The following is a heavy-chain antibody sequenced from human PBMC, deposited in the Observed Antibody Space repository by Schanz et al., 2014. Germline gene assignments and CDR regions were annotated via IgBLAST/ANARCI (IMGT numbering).Heavy chain of an antibody. CDR3: AKAFRTTKYYGMDV. Sequence: VQLVESGGALEQPGGSLKLSCSASGFTFRNYALSWVRQAPGKGLAWVSAISSTGGSTYYADSVKGRFTISRDNSKNTLSLLVNSLRGEDTATYYCAKAFRTTKYYGMDVWGQGTTVTVS. J-gene: IGHJ6*02. CDR1: GFTFRNYA. V-gene: IGHV3-23*04. D-gene: IGHD1-1*01. CDR2: ISSTGGST.